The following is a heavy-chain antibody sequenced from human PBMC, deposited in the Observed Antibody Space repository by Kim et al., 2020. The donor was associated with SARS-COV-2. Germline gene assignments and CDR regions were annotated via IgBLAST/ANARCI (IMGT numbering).Heavy chain of an antibody. D-gene: IGHD3-10*01. CDR3: ARARGGSYYYGMDV. V-gene: IGHV3-30*01. Sequence: ADSGKRRFTISRDNSKSTLYLQMNGLRAEDTAVYYCARARGGSYYYGMDVWGQGTTVTVSS. J-gene: IGHJ6*02.